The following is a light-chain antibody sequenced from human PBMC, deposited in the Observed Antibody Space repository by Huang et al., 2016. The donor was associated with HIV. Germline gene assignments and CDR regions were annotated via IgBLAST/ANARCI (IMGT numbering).Light chain of an antibody. V-gene: IGKV3-15*01. J-gene: IGKJ1*01. CDR2: GAS. CDR1: QSVSSN. Sequence: EMVMTQSPATLSVSPGERATLSCRASQSVSSNLAWYQQKPGQAPRLLIYGASTMATGIPARFSGSGSGTEFALTISSLQSEDFAVFYCHQYNNWPPWTFGQGTKVEIK. CDR3: HQYNNWPPWT.